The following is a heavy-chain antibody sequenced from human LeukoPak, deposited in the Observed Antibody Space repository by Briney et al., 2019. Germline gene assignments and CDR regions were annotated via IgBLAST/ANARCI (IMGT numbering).Heavy chain of an antibody. Sequence: ASVKVSCTASGYTFTSYDINWLRQATGQGLEWMGWMNPNSGNTGYAQKFQGRVTMTRNTSISTAYMELGSLRSEDTAVYYCARAITMVRGVILFDYWGQGTLVTVSS. CDR2: MNPNSGNT. CDR1: GYTFTSYD. CDR3: ARAITMVRGVILFDY. J-gene: IGHJ4*02. V-gene: IGHV1-8*01. D-gene: IGHD3-10*01.